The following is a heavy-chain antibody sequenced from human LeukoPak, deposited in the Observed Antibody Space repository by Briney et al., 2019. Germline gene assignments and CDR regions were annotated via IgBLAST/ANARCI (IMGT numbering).Heavy chain of an antibody. CDR2: GDYSGGT. J-gene: IGHJ4*02. CDR3: AGERGEEYSSGWYKTNYFYN. V-gene: IGHV4-39*07. D-gene: IGHD6-19*01. CDR1: GDSFTSVTDY. Sequence: PSETLSLTCTVSGDSFTSVTDYWAWIRQPPGKGLEWIASGDYSGGTYYNPSLESRVAISADMFKNQISLKLTSVTGADTAVYYCAGERGEEYSSGWYKTNYFYNWGQGIRVAVSS.